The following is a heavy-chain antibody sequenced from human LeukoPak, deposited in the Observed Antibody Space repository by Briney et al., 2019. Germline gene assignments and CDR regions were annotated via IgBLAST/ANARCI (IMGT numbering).Heavy chain of an antibody. CDR3: ARQSTTVTSRFDY. CDR1: GGSISSYY. V-gene: IGHV4-59*08. CDR2: IYYSGST. J-gene: IGHJ4*02. D-gene: IGHD4-17*01. Sequence: SETLSLTCTASGGSISSYYWSWIRQPPGKGLEWIGYIYYSGSTNYNPSLKSRVTISVDTSKNQFSLKLSSVTAADTAVYYCARQSTTVTSRFDYWGQGTLVTVSS.